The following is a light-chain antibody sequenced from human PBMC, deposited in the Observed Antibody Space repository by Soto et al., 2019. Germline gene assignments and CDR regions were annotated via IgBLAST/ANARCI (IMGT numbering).Light chain of an antibody. J-gene: IGLJ1*01. CDR2: EVT. CDR1: SSDTGAYNY. V-gene: IGLV2-14*01. Sequence: QSALTQPASVSGSPGQSITISCIGTSSDTGAYNYVSWYQQHPGKVPKLMIYEVTNRPSGLSNRFSGSKSGNTASLTISGLQAEDEAEYFCSSYSSTSTLYVFGTGTKVNV. CDR3: SSYSSTSTLYV.